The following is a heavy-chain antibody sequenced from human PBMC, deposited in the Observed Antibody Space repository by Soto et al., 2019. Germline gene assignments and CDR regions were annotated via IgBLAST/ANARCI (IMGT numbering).Heavy chain of an antibody. J-gene: IGHJ4*02. Sequence: SVNVSCKASGGTFSRYPSSWVRQAPGQGLEWMGGIIPIFGTANYAQKFQGRVTITADESTSTAYMELSSLRSEDTAVYYCARVRSSWYGTFDYWGQGTLVTVSS. D-gene: IGHD6-13*01. CDR2: IIPIFGTA. CDR1: GGTFSRYP. CDR3: ARVRSSWYGTFDY. V-gene: IGHV1-69*13.